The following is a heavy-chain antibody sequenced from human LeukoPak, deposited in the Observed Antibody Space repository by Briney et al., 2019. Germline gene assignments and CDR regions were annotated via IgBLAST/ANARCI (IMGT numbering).Heavy chain of an antibody. CDR1: GGSISSGDYY. J-gene: IGHJ4*02. D-gene: IGHD4-23*01. V-gene: IGHV4-30-4*01. Sequence: PSQTLSLTCTVSGGSISSGDYYWSWIRQPPGKGLEWIGYIYYSGSTYYNPSLKSRVTISVDTSKNQFSLKLSSVTAADTAVYYCARAGSVVTPIDYWGQGTLVTVSS. CDR3: ARAGSVVTPIDY. CDR2: IYYSGST.